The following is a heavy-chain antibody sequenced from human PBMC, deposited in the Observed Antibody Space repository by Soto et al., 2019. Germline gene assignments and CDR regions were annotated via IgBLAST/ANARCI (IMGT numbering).Heavy chain of an antibody. Sequence: SETLSLTCAVSGGSISSGGYSWSWIRQPPGKGLEWIGYIYHSGSTYYNPSLKSRVTISVDRSKNQFSLKLSSVTAADTAVYYCARAGDILTGYYTFDYWGQGTLVTVSS. CDR3: ARAGDILTGYYTFDY. J-gene: IGHJ4*02. D-gene: IGHD3-9*01. CDR2: IYHSGST. V-gene: IGHV4-30-2*01. CDR1: GGSISSGGYS.